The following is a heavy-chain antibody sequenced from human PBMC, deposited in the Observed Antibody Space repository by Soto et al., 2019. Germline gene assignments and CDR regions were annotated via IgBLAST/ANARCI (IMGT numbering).Heavy chain of an antibody. D-gene: IGHD6-13*01. CDR1: GYSFTSYW. V-gene: IGHV5-10-1*01. J-gene: IGHJ3*02. CDR3: ATHIAAAVFNDAFDI. CDR2: IDPSDSYT. Sequence: PGESLKISCKGSGYSFTSYWISWVRQMPGKGLEWMGRIDPSDSYTNYSPSFQGHVTISADKSISTAYLQWSSLKASDTAMYYCATHIAAAVFNDAFDIWGQGTMVTVSS.